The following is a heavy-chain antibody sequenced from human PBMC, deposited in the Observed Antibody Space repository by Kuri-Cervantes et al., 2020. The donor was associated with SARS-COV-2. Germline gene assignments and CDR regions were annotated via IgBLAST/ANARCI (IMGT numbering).Heavy chain of an antibody. V-gene: IGHV1-18*04. CDR2: ISAYNGNT. Sequence: ASVKVSCKASGYTFTGYYLHWVRQAPGQGLEWMGWISAYNGNTNYAQKLQGRVTITTDTSTSTAYMELRSLRSDDTAVYYCARAQSSGYYNYWGQGTLVTVSS. D-gene: IGHD3-22*01. CDR1: GYTFTGYY. CDR3: ARAQSSGYYNY. J-gene: IGHJ4*02.